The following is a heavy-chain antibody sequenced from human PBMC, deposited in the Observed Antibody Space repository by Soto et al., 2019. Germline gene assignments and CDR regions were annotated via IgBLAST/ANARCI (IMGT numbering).Heavy chain of an antibody. CDR2: INPNSGGT. CDR1: GYTFTVYY. D-gene: IGHD2-21*02. J-gene: IGHJ4*02. Sequence: ASVKVSCKASGYTFTVYYMHWVRQAPGQGLEWMGWINPNSGGTNYAQKFQGWVTMTRDTSISTAYMELSRLRSDDTAVYYCARAQVTGDRATFDYWGQGTLVTVSS. V-gene: IGHV1-2*04. CDR3: ARAQVTGDRATFDY.